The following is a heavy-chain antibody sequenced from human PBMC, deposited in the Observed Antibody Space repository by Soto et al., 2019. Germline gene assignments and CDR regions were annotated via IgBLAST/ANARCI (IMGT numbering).Heavy chain of an antibody. CDR3: AISYSSSSPDYYGMDV. V-gene: IGHV4-39*01. D-gene: IGHD6-13*01. Sequence: QLQLQESGPGLVKPSETLSLTCTVSGGSISSSSYYWGWIRQPPGKGLEWIGSIYYSGSTYYNPSLKTRVTISVDTSKNQFSLTLSSVTAADTAVYYCAISYSSSSPDYYGMDVWGQGTTVTVSS. CDR2: IYYSGST. CDR1: GGSISSSSYY. J-gene: IGHJ6*02.